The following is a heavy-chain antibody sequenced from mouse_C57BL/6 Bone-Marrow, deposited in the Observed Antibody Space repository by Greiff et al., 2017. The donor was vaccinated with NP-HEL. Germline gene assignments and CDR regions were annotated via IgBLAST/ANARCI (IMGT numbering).Heavy chain of an antibody. CDR3: AREDSYFDY. CDR1: GYTFTSYG. J-gene: IGHJ2*01. V-gene: IGHV1-81*01. Sequence: QVQLQQSGAELARPGASVKLSCKASGYTFTSYGISWVKQRTGQGLEWIGEIYPRSGNTYYNEKFKGKATMTADKYSSPAYMALRRLTSEDSAVYFCAREDSYFDYGCQGTTLTVSS. CDR2: IYPRSGNT.